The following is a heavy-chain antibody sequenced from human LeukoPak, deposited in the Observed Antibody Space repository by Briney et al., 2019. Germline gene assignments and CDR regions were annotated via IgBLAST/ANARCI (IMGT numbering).Heavy chain of an antibody. Sequence: GGSLRLSCAASGFTFSSYAMHWVRQAPGKGLEWVAVISYDGSNKYYADSVKGRFTISRDNSKNTLYLQMNSLRAEDTAVYYCARDSTAMYDYWGQGTLVTVSS. CDR1: GFTFSSYA. J-gene: IGHJ4*02. CDR3: ARDSTAMYDY. D-gene: IGHD5-18*01. V-gene: IGHV3-30*04. CDR2: ISYDGSNK.